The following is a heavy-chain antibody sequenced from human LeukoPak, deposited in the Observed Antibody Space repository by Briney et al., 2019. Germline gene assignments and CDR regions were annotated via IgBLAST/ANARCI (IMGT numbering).Heavy chain of an antibody. CDR1: GGSFSGSY. CDR2: MNHSGST. J-gene: IGHJ4*02. Sequence: SETLSLTCGVYGGSFSGSYWSWIRQPPGKGLEWIGEMNHSGSTNYKSSLKSRVTMSMNTSKKQFSLKLSSVTAADTAIYYCASTEFGLSGYSHWGQGTLVTVSS. D-gene: IGHD3-22*01. CDR3: ASTEFGLSGYSH. V-gene: IGHV4-34*01.